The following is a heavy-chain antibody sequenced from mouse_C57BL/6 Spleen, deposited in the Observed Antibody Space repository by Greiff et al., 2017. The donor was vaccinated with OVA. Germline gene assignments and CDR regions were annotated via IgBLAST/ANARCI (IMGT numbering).Heavy chain of an antibody. Sequence: EVKLQESGPELVKPGASVKMSCKASGYTFTDYNMHWVKQSHGKSLEWIGYINPNNGGTSYNQKFKGKATLTVNKSSSTAYMELRSLTSEDSAVYYCARGGYSYYYAMDYWGQGTSVTVSS. CDR1: GYTFTDYN. CDR2: INPNNGGT. J-gene: IGHJ4*01. CDR3: ARGGYSYYYAMDY. D-gene: IGHD2-3*01. V-gene: IGHV1-22*01.